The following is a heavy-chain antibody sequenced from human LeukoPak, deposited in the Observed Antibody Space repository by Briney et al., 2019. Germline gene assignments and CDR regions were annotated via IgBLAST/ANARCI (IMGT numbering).Heavy chain of an antibody. CDR2: ISSSGSTI. V-gene: IGHV3-48*03. D-gene: IGHD4-11*01. CDR3: ARYDYSNYDDWFDP. J-gene: IGHJ5*02. CDR1: GFTFSSYE. Sequence: PGGSLRLSCAASGFTFSSYEMNWVRQAPGKGLEWVSYISSSGSTIYYADSVEGRFTISRDNAKNSLYLQMNSLRAEDTAVYYCARYDYSNYDDWFDPWGQGTLVTVSS.